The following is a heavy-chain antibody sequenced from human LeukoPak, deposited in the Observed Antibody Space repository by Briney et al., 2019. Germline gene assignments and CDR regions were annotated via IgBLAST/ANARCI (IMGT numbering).Heavy chain of an antibody. D-gene: IGHD6-19*01. CDR1: GFTFSSYG. Sequence: GGSLRLSCAASGFTFSSYGMHWVRQAPGKGLEWVAVISSDGSNKKYADSVKGRFTISRDNSKNTLYLQMNSLRAEDTAVYYCAKEGRVAVSGLYLDHWGQGTLVTVSS. CDR2: ISSDGSNK. J-gene: IGHJ4*02. CDR3: AKEGRVAVSGLYLDH. V-gene: IGHV3-30*18.